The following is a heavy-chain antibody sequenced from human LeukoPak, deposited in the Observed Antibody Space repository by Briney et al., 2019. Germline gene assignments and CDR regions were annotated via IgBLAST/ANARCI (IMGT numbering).Heavy chain of an antibody. CDR1: GYTLTELS. V-gene: IGHV1-24*01. J-gene: IGHJ5*02. CDR3: APSWGSSGWYSWFDP. Sequence: ASVKVSCKVSGYTLTELSMHWVRQARGEGLEWMGGFDPEDGETIYAHKFQGRVTMTEDTSTDTAYMQRSSLRSEDTAVYYCAPSWGSSGWYSWFDPWGQGSLVTVCS. D-gene: IGHD6-19*01. CDR2: FDPEDGET.